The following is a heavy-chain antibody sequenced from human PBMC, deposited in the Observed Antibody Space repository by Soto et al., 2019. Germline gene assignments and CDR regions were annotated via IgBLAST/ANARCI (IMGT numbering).Heavy chain of an antibody. CDR1: GGSISSGGYY. CDR3: ARGPKYSSSWYGGSVTWFDP. J-gene: IGHJ5*02. CDR2: IYYSGST. D-gene: IGHD6-13*01. Sequence: QVQLQESGPGLVKPSQTLSLTCTVSGGSISSGGYYWSWIRQHPGKGLEWIGYIYYSGSTYYNPSLKSRVTISVDTSKNQFSLKLSSVTAADTAVYYCARGPKYSSSWYGGSVTWFDPWGQGTLVTVSS. V-gene: IGHV4-31*03.